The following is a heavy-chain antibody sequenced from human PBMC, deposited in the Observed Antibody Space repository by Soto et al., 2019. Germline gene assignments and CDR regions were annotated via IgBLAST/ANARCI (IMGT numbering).Heavy chain of an antibody. D-gene: IGHD2-21*02. Sequence: QVQLVQSGAEVKKPGSSVKLSCKASGYNFIAYYINWVRQATGQGPEWMGMINPSSGATNYAQKLQGRVTVTRDTSTSTAYLELSSLRSEDAAFYYCTKYCGGDCRHFDAWGQGTLVTVSS. CDR3: TKYCGGDCRHFDA. CDR1: GYNFIAYY. J-gene: IGHJ4*02. V-gene: IGHV1-46*04. CDR2: INPSSGAT.